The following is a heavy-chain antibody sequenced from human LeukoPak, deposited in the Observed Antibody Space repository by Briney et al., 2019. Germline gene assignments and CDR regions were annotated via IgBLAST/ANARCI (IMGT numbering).Heavy chain of an antibody. V-gene: IGHV1-2*02. CDR2: MNPNTGTT. CDR3: ARRIVTPTTKWFDA. CDR1: GYTFTGYY. Sequence: ASVKVSCKASGYTFTGYYMHWVRQAPGQGLEWVGWMNPNTGTTKYGQTLQGRVIMTRDTSISTAYMELSRLGSDDTAVYYCARRIVTPTTKWFDAWGQGTLVTVSS. D-gene: IGHD1-26*01. J-gene: IGHJ5*02.